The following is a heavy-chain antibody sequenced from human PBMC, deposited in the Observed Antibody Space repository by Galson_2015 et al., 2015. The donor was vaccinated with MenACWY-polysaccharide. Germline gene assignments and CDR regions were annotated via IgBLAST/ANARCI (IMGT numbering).Heavy chain of an antibody. CDR2: MHSRGSS. CDR1: GGSINSYY. Sequence: TLSLTCTVSGGSINSYYWNWIRQSPGQGLEWIGWMHSRGSSNYNPSLKNRVTISVDASKNQFSLKLSSVTVADTAVYYCARAGRADTVVVGYGWGLDYWGQGILATVSS. CDR3: ARAGRADTVVVGYGWGLDY. D-gene: IGHD2-15*01. J-gene: IGHJ4*02. V-gene: IGHV4-59*01.